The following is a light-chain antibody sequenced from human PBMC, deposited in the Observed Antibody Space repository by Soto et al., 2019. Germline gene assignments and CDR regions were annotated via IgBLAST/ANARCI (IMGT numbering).Light chain of an antibody. V-gene: IGLV2-11*01. CDR2: DVN. Sequence: QSALTQPRSVSGSPGQSVTISCTGTSGDVGAYNYISWYQQHPGKAPKFLIYDVNKRPSGVPDRFFGSKSGNTASLTISGLQAEDEAGYYCSSYTSSAFVVFGGGTQLTVL. J-gene: IGLJ2*01. CDR1: SGDVGAYNY. CDR3: SSYTSSAFVV.